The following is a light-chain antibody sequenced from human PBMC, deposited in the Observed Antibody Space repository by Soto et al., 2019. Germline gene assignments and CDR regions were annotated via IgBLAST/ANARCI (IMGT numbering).Light chain of an antibody. V-gene: IGKV3-15*01. CDR1: QSITRN. Sequence: EIVMTQSPATLSVSPGERATLSCRASQSITRNLAWYQQKPGQAPSLLIYGAFTRATGIPARFSGTGSGTEFTLTISSLQSEDFALYYCQQYNDWPLTFGQGPRWIS. J-gene: IGKJ1*01. CDR2: GAF. CDR3: QQYNDWPLT.